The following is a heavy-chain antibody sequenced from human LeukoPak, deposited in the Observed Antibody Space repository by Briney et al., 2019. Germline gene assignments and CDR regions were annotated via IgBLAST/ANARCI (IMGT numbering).Heavy chain of an antibody. Sequence: SETLSLTCAVYGGSFSGYYWSWIREPPGKGLEWIGEINHSGSTNYKPSLKSRVTISVDTSKNQFSLKQSSVTAADTAVYYCARRPPYGSGSYYNPAGRKGAFDIWGQGTMVTVSS. CDR3: ARRPPYGSGSYYNPAGRKGAFDI. CDR1: GGSFSGYY. D-gene: IGHD3-10*01. J-gene: IGHJ3*02. V-gene: IGHV4-34*01. CDR2: INHSGST.